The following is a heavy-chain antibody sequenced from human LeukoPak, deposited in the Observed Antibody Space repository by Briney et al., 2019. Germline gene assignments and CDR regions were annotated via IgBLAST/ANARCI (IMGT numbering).Heavy chain of an antibody. Sequence: SETLSLTCTVSGGSISSYYWSWIRQPPGKGLEWIGYIYYSGCTNYNPSLKSRVTISVDTSKNQFSLKLSSVTAADTAVYYCAREFGGCSSTSCYGIDAFDIWGQGTMVTVSS. D-gene: IGHD2-2*01. CDR2: IYYSGCT. CDR1: GGSISSYY. V-gene: IGHV4-59*01. J-gene: IGHJ3*02. CDR3: AREFGGCSSTSCYGIDAFDI.